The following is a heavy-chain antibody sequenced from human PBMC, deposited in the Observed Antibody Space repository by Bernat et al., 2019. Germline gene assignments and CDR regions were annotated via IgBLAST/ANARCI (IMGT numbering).Heavy chain of an antibody. CDR2: IYSGGST. Sequence: EVQLVETGGGLIQPGGSLRLSCAASGFTVSSNYMSWVRQAPGKGLEWVSVIYSGGSTYYADSVKGRFTISRDNSKNTLYLQMNSLRAEDTAVYYCARVTYSSSSRWMYYYYYMDVWGKGTTVAVSS. CDR3: ARVTYSSSSRWMYYYYYMDV. J-gene: IGHJ6*03. V-gene: IGHV3-53*05. CDR1: GFTVSSNY. D-gene: IGHD6-6*01.